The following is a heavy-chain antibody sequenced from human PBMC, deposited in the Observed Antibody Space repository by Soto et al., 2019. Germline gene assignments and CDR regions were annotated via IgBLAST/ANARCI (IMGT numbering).Heavy chain of an antibody. J-gene: IGHJ3*02. D-gene: IGHD3-22*01. CDR1: RFTFSSYT. Sequence: EVQLVESGGGLVKPGGSLRLSCSASRFTFSSYTMNWVRQAPGKGLEWVASISSSTTYIYYADSVKGRFTISRDNAKNSLYLQVNGLRAEDPAVYYCARDFDSSGYYGPVGAFDIWGQGTMVPVSS. CDR2: ISSSTTYI. V-gene: IGHV3-21*03. CDR3: ARDFDSSGYYGPVGAFDI.